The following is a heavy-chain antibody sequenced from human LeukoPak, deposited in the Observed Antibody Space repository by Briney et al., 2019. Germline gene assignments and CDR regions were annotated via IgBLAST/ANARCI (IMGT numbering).Heavy chain of an antibody. CDR1: GYTFTSYA. CDR3: ARDPRSIVVVSTPAYRWFDP. V-gene: IGHV7-4-1*02. D-gene: IGHD2-21*01. Sequence: ASVKVSCKASGYTFTSYAMNRVRQAPGQGLEWMGWINTNTGNPTYAQGFTGRFVFPLDTSVSTAYLQISSLKAEDTAVYYCARDPRSIVVVSTPAYRWFDPWGQGTLVTVSS. J-gene: IGHJ5*02. CDR2: INTNTGNP.